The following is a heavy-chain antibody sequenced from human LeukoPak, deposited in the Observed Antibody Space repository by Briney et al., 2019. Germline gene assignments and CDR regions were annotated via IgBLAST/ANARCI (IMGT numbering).Heavy chain of an antibody. CDR3: VRVAVGEYHFDH. CDR1: GFTFSNAW. J-gene: IGHJ4*02. D-gene: IGHD6-19*01. Sequence: GGSLRLSCAASGFTFSNAWMSWVRQAPGKGLVWVSRINPDGRTISYADSVKDRFTISRDNAKNTLYLQMNSLRAEDTAVYYCVRVAVGEYHFDHWGQGTLVTVSS. V-gene: IGHV3-74*01. CDR2: INPDGRTI.